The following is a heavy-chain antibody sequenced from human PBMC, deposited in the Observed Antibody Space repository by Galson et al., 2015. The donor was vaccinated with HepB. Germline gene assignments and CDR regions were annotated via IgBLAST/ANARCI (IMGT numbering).Heavy chain of an antibody. Sequence: SLRLSCAVSGFTFSSYAMSWVRQAPGKGLEWVSTISGSGDSTYYADSVRGRFTISRDNSKNTLYLQMSSLRAEDTAIYYCARKRERGATRRYYYYYGMDVWGQGTTVTVSS. CDR2: ISGSGDST. J-gene: IGHJ6*02. CDR3: ARKRERGATRRYYYYYGMDV. CDR1: GFTFSSYA. D-gene: IGHD3-10*01. V-gene: IGHV3-23*01.